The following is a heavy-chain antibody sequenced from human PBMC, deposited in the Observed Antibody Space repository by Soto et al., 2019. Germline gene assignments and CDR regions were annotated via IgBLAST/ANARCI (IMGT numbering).Heavy chain of an antibody. D-gene: IGHD1-1*01. V-gene: IGHV1-3*01. Sequence: ASVKVSCKASGYTFTTYGISWVRQAPGQRLEWMGWINAGNGNTKYSQKFQGRVAITRDTSASTAYMELSSLRSEDTAVYYCASRTGTTGTTDAFDIWGQGTMVTVSS. CDR2: INAGNGNT. J-gene: IGHJ3*02. CDR3: ASRTGTTGTTDAFDI. CDR1: GYTFTTYG.